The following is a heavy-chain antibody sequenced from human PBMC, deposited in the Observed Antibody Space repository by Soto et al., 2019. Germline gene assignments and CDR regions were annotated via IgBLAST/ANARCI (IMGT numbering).Heavy chain of an antibody. Sequence: ASVKVSCKASGYTFTSYAMHWVRQAPGQGLEWMGWISAYNGNTNYVQKFQGWVTMTRDTSISTAYMELSRLRSDDTAVYYCARERAAARDYYGMDVWGQGTTVTVSS. CDR2: ISAYNGNT. D-gene: IGHD6-13*01. CDR3: ARERAAARDYYGMDV. CDR1: GYTFTSYA. J-gene: IGHJ6*02. V-gene: IGHV1-2*04.